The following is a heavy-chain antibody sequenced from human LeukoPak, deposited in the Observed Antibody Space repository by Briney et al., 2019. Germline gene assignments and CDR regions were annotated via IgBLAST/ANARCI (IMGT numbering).Heavy chain of an antibody. V-gene: IGHV3-23*01. Sequence: QPGGSLRLSCAASGFTFSSYAMSWVRQAPGKGLEWVSAISGSGGSTYYADSVKGRFTISRDNSENTLYLQMNSLRAEDTAVYYCAKNDILTGYHSYFDYWGQGTLVTVSS. J-gene: IGHJ4*02. CDR3: AKNDILTGYHSYFDY. CDR1: GFTFSSYA. CDR2: ISGSGGST. D-gene: IGHD3-9*01.